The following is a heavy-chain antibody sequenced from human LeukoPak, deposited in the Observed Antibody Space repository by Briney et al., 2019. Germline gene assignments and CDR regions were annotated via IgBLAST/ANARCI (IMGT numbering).Heavy chain of an antibody. V-gene: IGHV4-30-2*01. CDR1: GGSISSGGYY. Sequence: KASQTLSLTCTVSGGSISSGGYYWSWIRQPPGKGLEWIGYIYHSGSTYYNPSLKSRVTISVDRSKNQFSLKLSSVTAADTAVYYCATYASSSSGVFDYWGQGTLVTVSS. D-gene: IGHD6-6*01. CDR2: IYHSGST. CDR3: ATYASSSSGVFDY. J-gene: IGHJ4*02.